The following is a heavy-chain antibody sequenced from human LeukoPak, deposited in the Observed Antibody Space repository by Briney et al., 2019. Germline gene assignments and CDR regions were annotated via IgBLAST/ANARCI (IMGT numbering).Heavy chain of an antibody. V-gene: IGHV3-23*01. Sequence: GGSLRLSCAASGFTFSSYAMSWVRQAPGKGLEWVSAISGSGGSTYYAHSVKGRFTISRDNSKNTLYLQMNSLRAEDTAVYYCAKDPGRYYDSSGYPIWGQGTLVTVSS. J-gene: IGHJ4*02. CDR3: AKDPGRYYDSSGYPI. CDR1: GFTFSSYA. D-gene: IGHD3-22*01. CDR2: ISGSGGST.